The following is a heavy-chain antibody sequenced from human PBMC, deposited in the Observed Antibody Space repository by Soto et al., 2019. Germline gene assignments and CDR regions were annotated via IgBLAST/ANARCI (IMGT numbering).Heavy chain of an antibody. D-gene: IGHD3-22*01. Sequence: PGESLKISCKGSGYSFTSYWIGWVRQMPGKGLEWMGIVYPGDSDTRYSPSFQGQVTISADKSISTAYLQWSSLKASDTAMYYCARSNYYYDSEDWFDPWGQGTLVTVSS. CDR2: VYPGDSDT. J-gene: IGHJ5*02. CDR1: GYSFTSYW. CDR3: ARSNYYYDSEDWFDP. V-gene: IGHV5-51*01.